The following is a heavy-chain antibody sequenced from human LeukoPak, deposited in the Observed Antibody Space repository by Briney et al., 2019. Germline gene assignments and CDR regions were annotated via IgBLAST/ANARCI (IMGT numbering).Heavy chain of an antibody. CDR2: IYSGGST. D-gene: IGHD3-22*01. Sequence: GGSLRLSCAASGFTVSSNYMSWVRQAPGKGLEWVSVIYSGGSTYYADSVKGRFTISRDNSKNTLYLQMNSLRAEDTAVYYCARLYSSGYYSDDAFDIWGQGTMVTVSS. CDR3: ARLYSSGYYSDDAFDI. CDR1: GFTVSSNY. V-gene: IGHV3-53*01. J-gene: IGHJ3*02.